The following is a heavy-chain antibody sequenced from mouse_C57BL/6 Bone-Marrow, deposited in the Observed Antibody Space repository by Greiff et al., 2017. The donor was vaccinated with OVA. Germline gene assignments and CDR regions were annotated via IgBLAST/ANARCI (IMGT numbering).Heavy chain of an antibody. V-gene: IGHV5-16*01. CDR3: ARDETGTRAMDY. Sequence: EVMLVESEGGLVQPGSSMKLSCTASGFTFSDYYMAWVRQVPEKGLEWVANINYDGSSTYYLDSLKSRFIISRDNAKNILYLQMSSLKSEDTATYYCARDETGTRAMDYWGQGTSVTVSS. CDR2: INYDGSST. J-gene: IGHJ4*01. D-gene: IGHD4-1*01. CDR1: GFTFSDYY.